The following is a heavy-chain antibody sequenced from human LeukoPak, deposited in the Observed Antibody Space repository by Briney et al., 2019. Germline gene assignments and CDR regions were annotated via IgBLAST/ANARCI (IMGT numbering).Heavy chain of an antibody. CDR1: GGTFSSYA. Sequence: SVKVSCKASGGTFSSYAISWVRQAPGQGLEWMGRIIPILGIANYAQKFQGRVTITADKSTSTAYMELSSLRAEDTAVYYCARDGGGEQWLANWFDPWGQGTLVTVSS. J-gene: IGHJ5*02. CDR3: ARDGGGEQWLANWFDP. D-gene: IGHD6-19*01. V-gene: IGHV1-69*04. CDR2: IIPILGIA.